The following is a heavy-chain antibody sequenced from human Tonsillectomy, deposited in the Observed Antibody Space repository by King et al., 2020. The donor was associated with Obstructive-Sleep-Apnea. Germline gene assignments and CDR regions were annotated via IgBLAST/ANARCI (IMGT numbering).Heavy chain of an antibody. CDR1: GGSISGYY. CDR3: ARAGVGVSRLGFFDY. Sequence: VQLQESGPGLVKPSETLSLTCTVSGGSISGYYWSWIRPPPGKGLEWIGYISYSGNTKYNPSLESRVTMSVDTSKTQFSLKLSSVTAADSAVYYCARAGVGVSRLGFFDYWGRGILVTVSA. D-gene: IGHD3-16*01. V-gene: IGHV4-59*01. J-gene: IGHJ4*02. CDR2: ISYSGNT.